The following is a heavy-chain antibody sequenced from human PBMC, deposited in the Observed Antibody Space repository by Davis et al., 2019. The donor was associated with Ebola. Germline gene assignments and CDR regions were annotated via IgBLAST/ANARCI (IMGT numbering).Heavy chain of an antibody. CDR1: GYTFTSYA. D-gene: IGHD6-19*01. J-gene: IGHJ4*02. CDR2: INASNGNT. Sequence: ASVQVSCKASGYTFTSYAMHWVRQAPGQRREWMGWINASNGNTKYSQKFQGRVTITRDTSASTAYMELSSLRSEDTAVFYCARASFGYNSGWYADYWGPGSLVTVYS. V-gene: IGHV1-3*01. CDR3: ARASFGYNSGWYADY.